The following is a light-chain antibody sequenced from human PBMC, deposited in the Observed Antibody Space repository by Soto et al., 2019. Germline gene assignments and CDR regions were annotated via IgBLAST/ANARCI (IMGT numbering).Light chain of an antibody. CDR1: QPIGTS. Sequence: EIQMTQSPSTLSASVGDCVTLTCRASQPIGTSLHWYQQKPGKAPKLLISAASRLQSGVSSRFSGSGSGTHVALNISNLQPEDCATYYCQQNYSTPWTFGQGTKVDIK. V-gene: IGKV1-39*01. CDR2: AAS. J-gene: IGKJ1*01. CDR3: QQNYSTPWT.